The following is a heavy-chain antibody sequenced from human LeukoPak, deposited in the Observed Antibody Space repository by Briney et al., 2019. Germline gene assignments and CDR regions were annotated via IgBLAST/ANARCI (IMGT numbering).Heavy chain of an antibody. CDR2: IYYSGST. J-gene: IGHJ3*02. Sequence: SETLSLTCTVSGGSISSYYWSWIRQPPGKGLEWIGYIYYSGSTNYNPSLKSRVTISVDTSKNQFSLKLSSVTAADTAVYYCARDQSSSWSLLGIWGQGTMVTVSS. CDR3: ARDQSSSWSLLGI. CDR1: GGSISSYY. V-gene: IGHV4-59*01. D-gene: IGHD6-13*01.